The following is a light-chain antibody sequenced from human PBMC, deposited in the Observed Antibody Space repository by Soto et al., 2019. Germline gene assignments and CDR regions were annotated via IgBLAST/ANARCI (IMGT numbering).Light chain of an antibody. CDR3: QQFGSSIPHT. CDR1: QVIGSRY. J-gene: IGKJ2*01. V-gene: IGKV3-20*01. Sequence: EIVMKQSPGTLSLSPGERATISCRASQVIGSRYLAWYHQKSGQAPRLLIYGASSRATGIPDRFSGSGSGTDFTLTISRLEHEDFGVYYCQQFGSSIPHTFGQGTKLENK. CDR2: GAS.